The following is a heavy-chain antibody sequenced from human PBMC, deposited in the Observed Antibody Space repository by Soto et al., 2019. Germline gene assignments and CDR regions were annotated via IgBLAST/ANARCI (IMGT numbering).Heavy chain of an antibody. CDR1: GDSVSSNSAA. D-gene: IGHD5-12*01. V-gene: IGHV6-1*01. J-gene: IGHJ3*01. CDR3: ARGPRDGYNYWSF. CDR2: TYYRSKWYN. Sequence: SQTLSLTCAISGDSVSSNSAAGNWIIHSPSRFLEWPGRTYYRSKWYNDYAVSVKSRITINPDTSKNQFSLQLNSVTPEDTAVYYCARGPRDGYNYWSFWGQGTMVTVSS.